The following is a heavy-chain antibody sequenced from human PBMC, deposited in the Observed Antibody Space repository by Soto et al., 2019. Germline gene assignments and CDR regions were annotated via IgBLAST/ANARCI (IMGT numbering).Heavy chain of an antibody. V-gene: IGHV4-59*08. Sequence: SETLSLTCTVSGGSINLYYWSWIRQPPGKGLEWIGYIYYSGNTNYNPSLKSRVTISVDTSKNQFSLKLNSMTAADTAVYYCARHNYGSGSTYFDYWGQGTLVTVSS. CDR3: ARHNYGSGSTYFDY. CDR2: IYYSGNT. CDR1: GGSINLYY. D-gene: IGHD3-10*01. J-gene: IGHJ4*02.